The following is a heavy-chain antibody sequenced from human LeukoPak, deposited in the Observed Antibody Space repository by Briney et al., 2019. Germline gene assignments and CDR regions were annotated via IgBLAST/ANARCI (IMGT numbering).Heavy chain of an antibody. Sequence: GGSLRLSCAASGFTVSNNYMSWVRQAPGKGLEWVSTIYSGGSTYYADSVKGRFTISRDNSKNTLYLQMNSLRAEDTAVYYCARVRGPTYYFDYWGQGTLVADSS. D-gene: IGHD2/OR15-2a*01. CDR3: ARVRGPTYYFDY. CDR2: IYSGGST. J-gene: IGHJ4*02. V-gene: IGHV3-53*01. CDR1: GFTVSNNY.